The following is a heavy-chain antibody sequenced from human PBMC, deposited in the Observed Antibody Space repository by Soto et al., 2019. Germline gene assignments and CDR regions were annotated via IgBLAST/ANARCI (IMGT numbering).Heavy chain of an antibody. V-gene: IGHV3-30-3*01. CDR3: AREANCLYYYGSGSYPY. J-gene: IGHJ4*02. Sequence: QVQLVESGGGVVQPGRSLRLSCAASGFTFSSYAMHWVRQAPGKGLEWVAVISYDGSNKYYADSVKGRFTISRDNSKNTLYLQMNSLRAEDTAVYYCAREANCLYYYGSGSYPYWGQGTLVTVSS. CDR1: GFTFSSYA. CDR2: ISYDGSNK. D-gene: IGHD3-10*01.